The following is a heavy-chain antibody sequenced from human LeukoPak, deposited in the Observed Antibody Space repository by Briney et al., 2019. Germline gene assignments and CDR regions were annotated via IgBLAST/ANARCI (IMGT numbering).Heavy chain of an antibody. J-gene: IGHJ2*01. CDR1: GGSFSGYY. D-gene: IGHD6-19*01. V-gene: IGHV4-34*01. CDR3: ARGYSEYSSGWYPPNWYFDL. Sequence: SETLSLTCAVYGGSFSGYYWSWIRQPPGKGLEWIGEINHSGSTNYNPSLKSRVTISVDTSKNRFSLKLSSVTAADTAVYYCARGYSEYSSGWYPPNWYFDLWGRGTLVTVSS. CDR2: INHSGST.